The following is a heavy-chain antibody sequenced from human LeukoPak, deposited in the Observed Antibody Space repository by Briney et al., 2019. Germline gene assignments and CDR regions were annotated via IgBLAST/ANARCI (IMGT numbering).Heavy chain of an antibody. CDR1: GGTFSSYA. CDR2: IIPIFGTA. J-gene: IGHJ4*02. Sequence: ASVKVSCKXSGGTFSSYATSWVRQAPGQGLEWMGRIIPIFGTANYAQKFQGRVTITTDESTSTAYMELSSLRSEDTAVYYCARVLGIKNVDGYKVPGYWGQGTLVTVSS. D-gene: IGHD5-24*01. CDR3: ARVLGIKNVDGYKVPGY. V-gene: IGHV1-69*05.